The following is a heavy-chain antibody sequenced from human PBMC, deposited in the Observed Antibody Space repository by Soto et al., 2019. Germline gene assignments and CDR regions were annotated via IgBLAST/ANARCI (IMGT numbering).Heavy chain of an antibody. D-gene: IGHD3-22*01. CDR1: GGSISSGGYY. V-gene: IGHV4-31*03. CDR3: ARTSYDSSGTAADP. J-gene: IGHJ5*02. Sequence: QVQLQESGPGLVKPSQTLSLTCTVSGGSISSGGYYWSWIRQHPGKGLEWIGYIYYSGSTYYNPALKSRVTISVDTSKHQFSLKLSSVTAADTAVYYCARTSYDSSGTAADPWGQGTLVTVSS. CDR2: IYYSGST.